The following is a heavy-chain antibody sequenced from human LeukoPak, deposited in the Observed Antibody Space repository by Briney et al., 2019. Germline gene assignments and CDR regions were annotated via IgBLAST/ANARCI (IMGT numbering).Heavy chain of an antibody. J-gene: IGHJ6*04. V-gene: IGHV3-30*02. Sequence: GGSLRLACAASGFILIGYGMHWVRQAPGKGPEWVAFIRPDGHNKYYADSVKGRFMISRDNSKNTVDLQMNSLRGDDTAMYYCAKEGAACWSVDVWGKETSVTVSS. CDR3: AKEGAACWSVDV. CDR2: IRPDGHNK. CDR1: GFILIGYG. D-gene: IGHD2-21*01.